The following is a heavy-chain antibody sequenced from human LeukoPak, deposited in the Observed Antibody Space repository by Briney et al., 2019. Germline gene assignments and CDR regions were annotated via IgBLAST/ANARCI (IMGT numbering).Heavy chain of an antibody. CDR2: INHSGST. CDR1: GGSFSGYY. D-gene: IGHD6-19*01. V-gene: IGHV4-34*01. CDR3: ARSRYSSDFDY. Sequence: SETLSLTCAVYGGSFSGYYWSWIRQPPGKGLEWIGEINHSGSTNYNPSLKSRVTISADTSKNQFSLKLSSVTAADTAVYYCARSRYSSDFDYWGQGTLVTVSS. J-gene: IGHJ4*02.